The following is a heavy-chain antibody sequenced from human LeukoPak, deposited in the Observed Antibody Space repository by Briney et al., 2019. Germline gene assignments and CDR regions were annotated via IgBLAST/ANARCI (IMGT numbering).Heavy chain of an antibody. CDR3: ARSHLRRSDY. J-gene: IGHJ4*02. Sequence: PSETLSLTCTVSGGSISSSSYSWGWIRQPPGKGLEWIGSIYYSGSTYYNPSLKSRVTISVDTSKNQFSLKLSSVTAADPAVYYCARSHLRRSDYWGKGTLVTVSS. CDR2: IYYSGST. V-gene: IGHV4-39*01. CDR1: GGSISSSSYS.